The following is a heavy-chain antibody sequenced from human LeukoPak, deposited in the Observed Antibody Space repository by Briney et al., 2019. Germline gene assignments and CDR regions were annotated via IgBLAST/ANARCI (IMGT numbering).Heavy chain of an antibody. CDR2: IYSSGST. CDR1: GGSISSGDYY. D-gene: IGHD4-17*01. J-gene: IGHJ3*01. V-gene: IGHV4-39*07. CDR3: ARLTMTTVTTGAFHF. Sequence: PSETLSLTCTVSGGSISSGDYYWAWIRQPPGKGLQWIGSIYSSGSTYYNPSLKSRVTLSLDKSKNQFSLKLSSVTAADTAVYYCARLTMTTVTTGAFHFWGQGTMVTVSS.